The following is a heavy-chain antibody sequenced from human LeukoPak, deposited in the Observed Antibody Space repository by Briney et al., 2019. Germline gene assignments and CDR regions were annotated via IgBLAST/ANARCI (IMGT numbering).Heavy chain of an antibody. CDR2: INHSGST. V-gene: IGHV4-34*01. J-gene: IGHJ4*02. CDR1: GGSISGYY. D-gene: IGHD3-22*01. Sequence: SETLSLTCAVYGGSISGYYWSWIRQPPGQGLEWIGEINHSGSTNYNPSLKSRVTISVDTSKNQFSLKLSSVTAADTAVYYCARGHPRSTYYYDSSGRGDYWGQGTLVTVSS. CDR3: ARGHPRSTYYYDSSGRGDY.